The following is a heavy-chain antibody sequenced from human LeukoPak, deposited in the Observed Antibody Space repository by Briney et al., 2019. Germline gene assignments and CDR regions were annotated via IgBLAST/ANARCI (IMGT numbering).Heavy chain of an antibody. J-gene: IGHJ4*02. CDR3: ARHYYDSSGYYPWYFDY. D-gene: IGHD3-22*01. V-gene: IGHV4-39*01. CDR1: GGSFSSTTYY. Sequence: SETLSLTCTVSGGSFSSTTYYWGWIRQPPGKGLEWIGNIYYSGGTYYNQSLKSRVTISVDTSKNQFSLQLTSVTAADTALYYCARHYYDSSGYYPWYFDYWGQGTLVTVSS. CDR2: IYYSGGT.